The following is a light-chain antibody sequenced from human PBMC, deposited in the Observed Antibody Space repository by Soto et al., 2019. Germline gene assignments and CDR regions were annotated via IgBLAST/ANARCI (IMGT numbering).Light chain of an antibody. CDR1: HTVASN. J-gene: IGKJ2*01. CDR2: GAS. V-gene: IGKV3-15*01. Sequence: EIVMTQSPASLSVSPGDGATLSCRASHTVASNLAWYQQKPGQGPRLLIHGASTRAAGVPARFSGSGSGTDFTLTISSLQSEDFAVYYCQQYHNLPPQYTFGQGTKLQIK. CDR3: QQYHNLPPQYT.